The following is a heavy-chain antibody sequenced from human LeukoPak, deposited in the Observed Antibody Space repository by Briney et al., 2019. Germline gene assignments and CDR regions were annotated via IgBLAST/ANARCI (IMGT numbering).Heavy chain of an antibody. CDR1: GYTFTGYY. V-gene: IGHV1-2*02. J-gene: IGHJ4*02. D-gene: IGHD1-26*01. Sequence: ASVKVSCKASGYTFTGYYMHWVRRAPGQELEWMGWINPNSGGTNYAQKFQDRVTMTRDTSISTAYMELSRLRSDDTAVYYCARDRKMGTTNSFDYWGQGTLVTVSS. CDR2: INPNSGGT. CDR3: ARDRKMGTTNSFDY.